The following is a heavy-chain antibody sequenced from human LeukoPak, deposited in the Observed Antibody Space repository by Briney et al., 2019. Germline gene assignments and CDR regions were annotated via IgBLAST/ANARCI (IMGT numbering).Heavy chain of an antibody. V-gene: IGHV3-7*01. CDR1: GFTFGKYW. J-gene: IGHJ4*02. CDR2: IKLDGSEK. Sequence: GGSLRLSCVASGFTFGKYWMSWVRQVPGKGLEWVANIKLDGSEKNYVDSVKGRFTISRDNTKNSLYLQMNSLRAEDTAVYYCARDVVGRGLSDYWGQGTLVTVSS. D-gene: IGHD1-26*01. CDR3: ARDVVGRGLSDY.